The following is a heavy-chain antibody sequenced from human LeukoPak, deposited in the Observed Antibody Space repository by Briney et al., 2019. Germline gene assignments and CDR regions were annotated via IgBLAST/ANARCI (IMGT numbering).Heavy chain of an antibody. D-gene: IGHD3-3*01. J-gene: IGHJ1*01. Sequence: PGGSLRLSCAASGFTFSSYWMSWVRQAPGKGLEWIGRIGSKIDGGTTDYAAPVKGRFTISRDDSKNTLYLQMNSLKTADTALYYCNIENHDFWSTFYTGYFQHWGRGTLVTVSS. V-gene: IGHV3-15*04. CDR1: GFTFSSYW. CDR3: NIENHDFWSTFYTGYFQH. CDR2: IGSKIDGGTT.